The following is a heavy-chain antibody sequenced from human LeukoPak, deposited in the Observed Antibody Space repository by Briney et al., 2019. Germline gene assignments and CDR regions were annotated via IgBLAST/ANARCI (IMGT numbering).Heavy chain of an antibody. D-gene: IGHD4-17*01. CDR2: IIPILGIA. CDR3: ARAPKTTVTGDWFDP. V-gene: IGHV1-69*04. CDR1: GGTFSSYA. J-gene: IGHJ5*02. Sequence: ASVKVSCKASGGTFSSYAISWVRQAPGQGLEWMGRIIPILGIANYAQKFQGRVTITADKSTSTAYMELSSLRSEDTAVYYCARAPKTTVTGDWFDPWGQGTLVTVSS.